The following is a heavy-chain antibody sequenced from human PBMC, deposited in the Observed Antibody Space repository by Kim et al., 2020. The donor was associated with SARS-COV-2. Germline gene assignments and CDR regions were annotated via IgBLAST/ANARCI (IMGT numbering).Heavy chain of an antibody. CDR1: SGSKYY. Sequence: SGSKYYRGWIRQPPGKGLEWIGNIYYRGSTYYNLSLKSRITISVDTSKNQFSLKLNSVTAADTAVYYCARVSLSGYNIYNWFDPWGQGTLAT. J-gene: IGHJ5*02. CDR3: ARVSLSGYNIYNWFDP. V-gene: IGHV4-39*07. D-gene: IGHD3-22*01. CDR2: IYYRGST.